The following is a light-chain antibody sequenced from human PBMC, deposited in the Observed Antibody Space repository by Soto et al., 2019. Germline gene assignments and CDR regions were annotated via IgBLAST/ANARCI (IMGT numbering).Light chain of an antibody. V-gene: IGKV3-20*01. Sequence: EIVLTQSPGTLSLSPGERATLSCRASQSVSSTYLAWYQQKPGQAPRVLIYGASSRAPGIPDRFSGSGSGTDFTLTISRLEPEDFAVYYCQQCDTSPWAFGQGTKVEIK. J-gene: IGKJ1*01. CDR1: QSVSSTY. CDR2: GAS. CDR3: QQCDTSPWA.